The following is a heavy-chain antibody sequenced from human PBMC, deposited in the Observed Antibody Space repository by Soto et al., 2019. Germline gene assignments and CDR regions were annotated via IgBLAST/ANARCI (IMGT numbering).Heavy chain of an antibody. D-gene: IGHD2-15*01. Sequence: QVQLVQSGAEVKKPGSSVKVSCKASGGTFSSYTISWVRQAPGQGLEWMGRIIPILGIANYAQKFQGRVTITADKSTSTAYIELSSLRSEDTAVYYCARDRGVVVAARGYFDLWGRGTLVTVSS. J-gene: IGHJ2*01. CDR1: GGTFSSYT. CDR3: ARDRGVVVAARGYFDL. V-gene: IGHV1-69*08. CDR2: IIPILGIA.